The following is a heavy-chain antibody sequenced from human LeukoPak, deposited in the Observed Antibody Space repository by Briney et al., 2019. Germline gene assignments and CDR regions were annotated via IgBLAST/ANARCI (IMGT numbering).Heavy chain of an antibody. J-gene: IGHJ4*02. CDR2: IKQDGSEK. CDR3: ARVHMYYYDSGGYSY. Sequence: PGGSLRLSCAASGFTFSSYWMSWVRQAPGKGLEWVANIKQDGSEKYYVDSVKGRFTISRDNAKNSLYLQMNSLRAEDTAVYYCARVHMYYYDSGGYSYWGQGTLVTVSS. V-gene: IGHV3-7*01. D-gene: IGHD3-22*01. CDR1: GFTFSSYW.